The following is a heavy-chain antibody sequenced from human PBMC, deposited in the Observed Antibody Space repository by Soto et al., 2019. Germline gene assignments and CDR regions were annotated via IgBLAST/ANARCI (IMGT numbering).Heavy chain of an antibody. V-gene: IGHV3-30-3*01. CDR3: TRVVKKLVSPLFHGMDV. D-gene: IGHD6-6*01. J-gene: IGHJ6*02. Sequence: QVQLVESGGGVVQPGRSLRLSCAASGFTFSSYAMHWVRQAPGKGLEWVAVISYDGSNKYYADSVKGRFTISRDNSKNTLYLQMNSLRAEDTAGYYCTRVVKKLVSPLFHGMDVWGQGTTVTVSS. CDR2: ISYDGSNK. CDR1: GFTFSSYA.